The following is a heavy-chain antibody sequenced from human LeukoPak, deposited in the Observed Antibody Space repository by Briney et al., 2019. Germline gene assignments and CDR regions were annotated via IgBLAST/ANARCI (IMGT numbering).Heavy chain of an antibody. D-gene: IGHD2-21*02. J-gene: IGHJ4*02. CDR3: ARLYCSADCSSSDYFDY. CDR2: INHGGST. V-gene: IGHV4-34*01. CDR1: GGSFSGYY. Sequence: SETLSLTCAVYGGSFSGYYLSWIRQPPGKGLEWIGEINHGGSTNYNPSLKIRVTISVATSKNQLSLKLSSVTAADTAVYYCARLYCSADCSSSDYFDYWGQGSLLTVSS.